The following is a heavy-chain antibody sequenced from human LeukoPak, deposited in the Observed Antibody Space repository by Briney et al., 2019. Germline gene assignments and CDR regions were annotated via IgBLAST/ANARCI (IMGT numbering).Heavy chain of an antibody. CDR3: ARGGSGSYFSWLDP. CDR1: GYTFTGYY. CDR2: INPNSGGT. D-gene: IGHD3-10*01. J-gene: IGHJ5*02. Sequence: ASVKVSCKASGYTFTGYYIHWVRQAPGQGLECVGWINPNSGGTNYAQKFQGRVTMTRDTSISTAYMELSRLRSDDTAVCYCARGGSGSYFSWLDPWGQGTLVTVSS. V-gene: IGHV1-2*02.